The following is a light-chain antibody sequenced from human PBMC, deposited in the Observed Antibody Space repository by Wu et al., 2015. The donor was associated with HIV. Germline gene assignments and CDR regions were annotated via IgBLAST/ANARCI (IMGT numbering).Light chain of an antibody. CDR2: KAS. Sequence: DIQMTQSPSTLSASLGDTVTITCRASQNIYSRLAWYQQKPGKAPKVLISKASILESGVPSRFSGSGSGAEYTLTISSLQPDDFATYHCQQYHIFWTFGQGTKVEMK. J-gene: IGKJ1*01. V-gene: IGKV1-5*03. CDR1: QNIYSR. CDR3: QQYHIFWT.